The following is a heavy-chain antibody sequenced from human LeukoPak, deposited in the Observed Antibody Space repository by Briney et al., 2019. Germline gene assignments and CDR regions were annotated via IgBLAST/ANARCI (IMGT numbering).Heavy chain of an antibody. Sequence: ASVKVSCKTSGYSFTSYGLSWVRQAPGQGPEWMGWISVYNGNTNYAQKFQDRLTMTRDTSTSTAYMELRGLRSDDTAVYYCAKFPTKGEQWLVLRDYWGQGTLVTVSS. J-gene: IGHJ4*02. CDR2: ISVYNGNT. D-gene: IGHD6-19*01. CDR3: AKFPTKGEQWLVLRDY. V-gene: IGHV1-18*01. CDR1: GYSFTSYG.